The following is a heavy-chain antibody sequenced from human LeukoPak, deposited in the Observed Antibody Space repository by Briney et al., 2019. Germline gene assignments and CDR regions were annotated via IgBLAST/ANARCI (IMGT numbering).Heavy chain of an antibody. Sequence: GGSLRLSCAASGFTFSSYGMHWVRQAPGKGLEWVAFIRYDGSNKYYADSVKGRFTISRDNSKNTLYLQMNSLRAEDTAVYYCAKADYGDSQAPYVGGQGTLVTVSS. CDR2: IRYDGSNK. CDR1: GFTFSSYG. CDR3: AKADYGDSQAPYV. V-gene: IGHV3-30*02. J-gene: IGHJ4*02. D-gene: IGHD4-17*01.